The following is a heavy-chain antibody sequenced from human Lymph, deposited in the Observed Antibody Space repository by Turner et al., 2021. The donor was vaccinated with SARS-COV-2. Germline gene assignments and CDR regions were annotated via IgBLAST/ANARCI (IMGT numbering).Heavy chain of an antibody. Sequence: EVQLVESGGGLVQPGSSLRLSCSASGFTFDDYAMHWVRQAPGKGLEWVSGINWNGGSIAYADSVKGRFTISRDNPKNSLYLQMNSLRAEDTAFYYCAKDLAGTYYSSFDYWGQGTLVTVSS. CDR3: AKDLAGTYYSSFDY. V-gene: IGHV3-9*01. CDR2: INWNGGSI. D-gene: IGHD1-26*01. CDR1: GFTFDDYA. J-gene: IGHJ4*02.